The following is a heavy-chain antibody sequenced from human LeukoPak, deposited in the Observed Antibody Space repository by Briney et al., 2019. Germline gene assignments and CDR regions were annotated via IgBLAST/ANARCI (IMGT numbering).Heavy chain of an antibody. D-gene: IGHD3-10*01. Sequence: SQTLSLTCTVSGGSISSGSYYWSWIRQPAGKGLEWIGRIYTSGSTHYNPSLKSRVTISVDTSKNQFSLNLSSVTAADTAVYYCASITITLSRGINWIDYWGQGTLVTVSS. V-gene: IGHV4-61*02. CDR3: ASITITLSRGINWIDY. CDR1: GGSISSGSYY. CDR2: IYTSGST. J-gene: IGHJ4*02.